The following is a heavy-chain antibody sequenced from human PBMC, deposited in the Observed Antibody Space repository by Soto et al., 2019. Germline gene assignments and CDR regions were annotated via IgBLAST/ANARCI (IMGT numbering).Heavy chain of an antibody. Sequence: SETLSLTCTVSGGSISSSSYYWGWIRQPPWKGLEWIGSIYYSGSTYYNPSLKSRVTISVDTSKNQFSLKLSSVTAADTAVYYCARVYYDFWSGYYIPTPYYYYGMDVWGQGTTVTVS. D-gene: IGHD3-3*01. V-gene: IGHV4-39*01. CDR2: IYYSGST. CDR3: ARVYYDFWSGYYIPTPYYYYGMDV. CDR1: GGSISSSSYY. J-gene: IGHJ6*02.